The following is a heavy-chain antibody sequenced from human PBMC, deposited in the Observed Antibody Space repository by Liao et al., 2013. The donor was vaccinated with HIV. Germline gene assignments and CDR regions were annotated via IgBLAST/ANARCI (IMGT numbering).Heavy chain of an antibody. CDR3: ARGGQIAIAGTLDF. CDR1: GTSLNNYY. Sequence: QVQLQASGPGLVKPSETLSLTCTVSGTSLNNYYWSWIRQPAGKGLEWIGRIYASGTTNYNPSLRSRVTISMDMSKNQFSLNLTSVTAADTAMYYCARGGQIAIAGTLDFWGQGTLVTVSS. J-gene: IGHJ4*02. CDR2: IYASGTT. D-gene: IGHD1-20*01. V-gene: IGHV4-4*07.